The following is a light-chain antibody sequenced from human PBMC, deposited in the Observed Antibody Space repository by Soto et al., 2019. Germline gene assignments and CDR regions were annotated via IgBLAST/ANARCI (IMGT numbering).Light chain of an antibody. CDR1: SSDVGGYNY. J-gene: IGLJ1*01. CDR2: EVN. V-gene: IGLV2-8*01. CDR3: SSYAGSSNV. Sequence: QSALTQPLSASGSPGQSGAISCTGTSSDVGGYNYVSWYQQHPGKAPKLMIYEVNKRPSGVPDRFSGSKSGNTASLTVSGLQAEDEADYYCSSYAGSSNVFGTGTKVTVL.